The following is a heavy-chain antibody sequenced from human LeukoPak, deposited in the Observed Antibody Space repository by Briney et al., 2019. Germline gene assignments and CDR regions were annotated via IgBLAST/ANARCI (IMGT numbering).Heavy chain of an antibody. V-gene: IGHV4-34*01. CDR3: ARFDWNYVSFDY. CDR1: GGSFSGYY. Sequence: SETLSLTCAVYGGSFSGYYWSWIRQPPGKGLEWIGEINHSGSTNYNPSLKSRVTISVDTSKNQFSLKLSSVTAADTAVYYCARFDWNYVSFDYWGQGTQVTVSS. CDR2: INHSGST. J-gene: IGHJ4*02. D-gene: IGHD1-7*01.